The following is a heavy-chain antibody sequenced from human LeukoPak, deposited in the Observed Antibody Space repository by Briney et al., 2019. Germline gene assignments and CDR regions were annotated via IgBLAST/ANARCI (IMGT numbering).Heavy chain of an antibody. J-gene: IGHJ4*02. CDR3: ATPAGGSGYDYYLDY. Sequence: ASVKVSCKASGYTFTGYYMHWVRQAPGQGLEWMGWINPNSDGTNYAQNFQGRVTMTRDTSISTAYMELSRLRSDDTAVYYCATPAGGSGYDYYLDYWGQGTLVTVSS. CDR2: INPNSDGT. CDR1: GYTFTGYY. D-gene: IGHD5-12*01. V-gene: IGHV1-2*02.